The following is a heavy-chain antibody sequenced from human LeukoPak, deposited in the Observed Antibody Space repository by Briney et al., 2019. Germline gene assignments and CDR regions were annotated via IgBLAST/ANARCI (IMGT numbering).Heavy chain of an antibody. J-gene: IGHJ5*02. CDR2: ITIDGTDT. D-gene: IGHD3-16*01. CDR3: VREGQGERLDL. Sequence: QLWGSLRLSCAASEFTFSNNEMNWVRQAPGKGLEWISYITIDGTDTSYADSVKGRFTVFRDNSKNVLYLQMNSLRVEDTALYYCVREGQGERLDLWGQGTLVTVSS. V-gene: IGHV3-48*03. CDR1: EFTFSNNE.